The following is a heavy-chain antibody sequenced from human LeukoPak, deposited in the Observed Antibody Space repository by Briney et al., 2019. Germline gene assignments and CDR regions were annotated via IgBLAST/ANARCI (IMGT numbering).Heavy chain of an antibody. D-gene: IGHD1-26*01. CDR1: GFTFSSYA. Sequence: GGSLRLSCAAYGFTFSSYAMHWVRQAPGKGLEYVSAISSNGGSTYYANSVKGRFTISRDNSKNTLYLQMGSLRAEDMAVYYCATSSGSYADLGFDYWGQGTLVTVSS. V-gene: IGHV3-64*01. CDR2: ISSNGGST. J-gene: IGHJ4*02. CDR3: ATSSGSYADLGFDY.